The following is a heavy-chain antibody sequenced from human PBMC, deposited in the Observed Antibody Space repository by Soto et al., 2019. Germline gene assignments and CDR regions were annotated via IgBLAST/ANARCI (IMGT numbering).Heavy chain of an antibody. CDR1: GYTFTSYY. V-gene: IGHV1-46*03. J-gene: IGHJ4*02. CDR2: INPSGGST. CDR3: ARATAMVTGGFDY. D-gene: IGHD5-18*01. Sequence: ASVKVSCKASGYTFTSYYIHWVRQAPGQGLEWMGIINPSGGSTSYAQKFQGRVTMTRDTSTSTVYMELSSLRSEDTAVYYCARATAMVTGGFDYWGQGTLVTVS.